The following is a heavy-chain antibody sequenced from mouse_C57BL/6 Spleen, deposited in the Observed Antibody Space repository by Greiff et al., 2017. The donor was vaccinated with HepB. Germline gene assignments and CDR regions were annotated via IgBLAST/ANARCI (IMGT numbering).Heavy chain of an antibody. CDR3: ARGYYDSFYFDY. Sequence: QVQLQQSGPELVKPGASVKISCKASGYAFSSSWMNWVKQRPGKGLEWIGRIYPGDGDTNYNGKFKGKATLTADKSSSTAYMQLSSLTSEDSAVYFCARGYYDSFYFDYWGQGTTLTVSS. D-gene: IGHD2-4*01. V-gene: IGHV1-82*01. CDR1: GYAFSSSW. CDR2: IYPGDGDT. J-gene: IGHJ2*01.